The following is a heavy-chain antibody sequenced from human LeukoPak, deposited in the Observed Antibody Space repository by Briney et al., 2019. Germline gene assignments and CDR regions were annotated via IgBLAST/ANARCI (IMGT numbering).Heavy chain of an antibody. CDR3: ARARYFDWSANNGFDP. D-gene: IGHD3-9*01. Sequence: ASVKVSCKASGYTFTSYGISWVRQAPGQGLEWMGWISAYNGNTNYAQKLQGRVTMTTDTSTSTAYMELRSLSSEDTAVYHYARARYFDWSANNGFDPWGQGTLVTVSS. J-gene: IGHJ5*02. CDR1: GYTFTSYG. V-gene: IGHV1-18*01. CDR2: ISAYNGNT.